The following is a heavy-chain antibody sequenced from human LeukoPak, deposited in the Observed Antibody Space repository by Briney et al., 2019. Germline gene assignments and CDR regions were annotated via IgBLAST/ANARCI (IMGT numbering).Heavy chain of an antibody. CDR1: GFTFSSYS. Sequence: KSGGSLRLSCAASGFTFSSYSMNWVRQAPGKGLEWVSSISSSSSYIYYADSVKGRFTISRDNAKNSLYLQMNSLRAEDTAVYYCARDLKESNRWTLPIDYWGQGTLVTVSS. CDR2: ISSSSSYI. V-gene: IGHV3-21*01. J-gene: IGHJ4*02. D-gene: IGHD2-15*01. CDR3: ARDLKESNRWTLPIDY.